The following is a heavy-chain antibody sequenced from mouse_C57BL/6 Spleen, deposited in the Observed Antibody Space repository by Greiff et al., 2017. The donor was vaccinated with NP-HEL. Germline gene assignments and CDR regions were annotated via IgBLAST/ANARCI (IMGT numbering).Heavy chain of an antibody. CDR2: ISSGGDYI. V-gene: IGHV5-9-1*02. CDR3: TRDSQTDYYAMDY. CDR1: GFTFSSYA. Sequence: EVHLVESGEGLVKPGGSLKLSCAASGFTFSSYAMSWVRQTPEKRLEWVAYISSGGDYIYYADTVKGRFTISRDNARNTLYLQISSLKSEDTAMYYCTRDSQTDYYAMDYWGQGTSVTVSS. J-gene: IGHJ4*01.